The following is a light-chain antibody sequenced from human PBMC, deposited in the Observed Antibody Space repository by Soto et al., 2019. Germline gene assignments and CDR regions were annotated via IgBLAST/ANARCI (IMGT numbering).Light chain of an antibody. CDR1: QSVSSSY. V-gene: IGKV3-20*01. Sequence: EIVLTQSPGTLSLSPGERATLSCRASQSVSSSYLAWYQQKPGQAPRLLIYGASSRATGIPDRFSGSGSGTDFTITISRLEPEDFAVDYCQQYGSSPWTFGQGTKVEIK. CDR3: QQYGSSPWT. J-gene: IGKJ1*01. CDR2: GAS.